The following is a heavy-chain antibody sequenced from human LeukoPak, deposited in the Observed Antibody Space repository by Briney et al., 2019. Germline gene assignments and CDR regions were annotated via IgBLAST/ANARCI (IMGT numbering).Heavy chain of an antibody. CDR1: GGSISSYY. Sequence: PSETLSPTCTVSGGSISSYYWSWIRQPPGKGLEWIGYIYYSGSTNYNPSLKSRVTISVDTSKNQFSLKLSSVTAADTAVYYCASSQGYYYGMDVWGQGTTVTVSS. CDR2: IYYSGST. J-gene: IGHJ6*02. V-gene: IGHV4-59*01. CDR3: ASSQGYYYGMDV.